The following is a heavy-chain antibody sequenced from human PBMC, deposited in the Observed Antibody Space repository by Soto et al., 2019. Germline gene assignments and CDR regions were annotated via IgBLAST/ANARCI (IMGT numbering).Heavy chain of an antibody. CDR1: GFTFSGYG. D-gene: IGHD6-13*01. Sequence: EVQLLESGGDLVQRGGSLRLSCAASGFTFSGYGMSWVRQAPGKGLAWGSSITSSGSNTYYVDSVKGRFTISRDNSKNTLYLQMNSLTVEDTAVYYCAKEQGRVAAALDYWGQGTLVTVSS. J-gene: IGHJ4*02. CDR3: AKEQGRVAAALDY. CDR2: ITSSGSNT. V-gene: IGHV3-23*01.